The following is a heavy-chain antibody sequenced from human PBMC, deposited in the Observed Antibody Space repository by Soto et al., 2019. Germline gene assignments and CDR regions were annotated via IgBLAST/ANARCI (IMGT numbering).Heavy chain of an antibody. CDR1: DDPITSGGFY. CDR2: IYYSGVT. J-gene: IGHJ5*02. V-gene: IGHV4-31*03. D-gene: IGHD3-10*01. CDR3: ARDLRGRRSGRFDP. Sequence: SSEPLSLTCTISDDPITSGGFYRSWIRQHPAKGLEWIGYIYYSGVTYYNPSLKSRATISVDTSKNQFSLNLSSVSAADTAMYYCARDLRGRRSGRFDPWGQGTLVTVS.